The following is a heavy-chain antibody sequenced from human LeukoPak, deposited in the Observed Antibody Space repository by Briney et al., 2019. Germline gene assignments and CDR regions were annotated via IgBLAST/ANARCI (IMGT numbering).Heavy chain of an antibody. V-gene: IGHV4-28*01. Sequence: SETLSLTCAVSGYSITSSSWWGWIRQTPGKGLEWIGYIYHSGTTYYNPSLQSRVTMSVDTSKNQFSLKLSSVTAVDTAVYYCARKENVYYYFDYWGQGTLVTVSS. J-gene: IGHJ4*02. CDR1: GYSITSSSW. D-gene: IGHD3-10*01. CDR2: IYHSGTT. CDR3: ARKENVYYYFDY.